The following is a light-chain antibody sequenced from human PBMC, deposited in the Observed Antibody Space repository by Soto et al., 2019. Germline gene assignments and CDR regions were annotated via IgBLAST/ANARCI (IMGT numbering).Light chain of an antibody. CDR2: GNS. Sequence: VLTQPPSVSGAPGQRVTISCTGSSSNIGAGYDVHWYQQLPGTAPKLLIYGNSNRPSGVPDRFSGSKSGTSASLAITGLQAEDEADYYCQSYDSSLSGSKVFGGGTKLTVL. J-gene: IGLJ2*01. V-gene: IGLV1-40*01. CDR3: QSYDSSLSGSKV. CDR1: SSNIGAGYD.